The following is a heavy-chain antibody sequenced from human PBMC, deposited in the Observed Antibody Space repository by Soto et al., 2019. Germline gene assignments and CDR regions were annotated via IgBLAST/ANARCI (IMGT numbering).Heavy chain of an antibody. V-gene: IGHV4-34*01. J-gene: IGHJ5*02. D-gene: IGHD2-2*01. CDR1: GGSFSGYY. Sequence: TSETLSLTCAVYGGSFSGYYWSWIRQPPGKGLEWIGEINHSGSTNYNPSLKSRVTISVDTSKNQFSLKLSSVTAADTAAYYCARGGYCSSNRCRTTQSNWFDPWGQGTLVTVSS. CDR3: ARGGYCSSNRCRTTQSNWFDP. CDR2: INHSGST.